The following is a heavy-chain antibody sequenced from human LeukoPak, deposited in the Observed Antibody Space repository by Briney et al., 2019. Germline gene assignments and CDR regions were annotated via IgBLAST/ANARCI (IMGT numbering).Heavy chain of an antibody. D-gene: IGHD6-6*01. CDR2: IYTSGST. Sequence: KSSETLSLTCTVSGGSISSYYWSWIRQPPGKGLEWIGYIYTSGSTNYNPSLKSRITISVDTSKNQFSLKLSSVTAADTAAYYCARHDAGIAARPFDNWGQGTLVTVSS. CDR1: GGSISSYY. J-gene: IGHJ4*02. CDR3: ARHDAGIAARPFDN. V-gene: IGHV4-4*09.